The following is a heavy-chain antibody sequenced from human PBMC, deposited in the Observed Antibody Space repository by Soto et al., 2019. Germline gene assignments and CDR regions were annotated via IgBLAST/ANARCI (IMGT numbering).Heavy chain of an antibody. J-gene: IGHJ3*02. CDR3: ARGPFVWSSTEHAFDI. Sequence: SETLSLTCAVYGGSFSGYYLSWIRQPPGKGLEWIGEINHSGSTNYNPSLKSRVTISVDTSKNQFSLKLSSVTAADTAVYYCARGPFVWSSTEHAFDIWGQGTMVTVSS. V-gene: IGHV4-34*01. CDR2: INHSGST. D-gene: IGHD1-26*01. CDR1: GGSFSGYY.